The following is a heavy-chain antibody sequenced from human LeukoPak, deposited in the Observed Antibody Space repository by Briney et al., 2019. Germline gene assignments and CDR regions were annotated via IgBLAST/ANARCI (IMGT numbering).Heavy chain of an antibody. CDR2: ISYDGSNK. V-gene: IGHV3-30*18. CDR3: AKDPSSSGRGGYFDS. J-gene: IGHJ4*03. Sequence: PGGSLRLSCAASGLTFSSYGIHWVRQAPGKGLEWVAPISYDGSNKYYADSVKGRFSIFRDNSKNTLYLQMNSLRAEDTAVYYCAKDPSSSGRGGYFDSWGQGTLVTVSS. D-gene: IGHD3-22*01. CDR1: GLTFSSYG.